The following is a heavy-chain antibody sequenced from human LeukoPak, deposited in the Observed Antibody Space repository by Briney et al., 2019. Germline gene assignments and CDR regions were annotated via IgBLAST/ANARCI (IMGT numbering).Heavy chain of an antibody. J-gene: IGHJ6*02. D-gene: IGHD6-13*01. CDR2: INHSGST. V-gene: IGHV4-39*07. CDR3: ARMSTGIAAAGPLRHYGMDV. CDR1: GGSVSSGSYY. Sequence: SETLSLTCTVSGGSVSSGSYYWSWIRQPPGKGLEWTGEINHSGSTNYNPSLKSRVTISVDTSKNQFSLKLSSVTAADTAVYYCARMSTGIAAAGPLRHYGMDVWGQGTTVTVSS.